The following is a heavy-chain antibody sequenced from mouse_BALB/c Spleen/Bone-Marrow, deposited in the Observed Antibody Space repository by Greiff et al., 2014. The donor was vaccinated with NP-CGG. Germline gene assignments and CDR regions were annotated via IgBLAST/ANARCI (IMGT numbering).Heavy chain of an antibody. D-gene: IGHD2-1*01. V-gene: IGHV1-69*02. J-gene: IGHJ4*01. CDR1: GYTFTSYW. Sequence: SGAELVRPGASVKLSCKASGYTFTSYWINWVKQRPGQGLEWIGNIYPSDSYTNYNQKFKDKATLTVDKSSSTAYMQLSSPTSEDSAVYFCTRAGNYGNYYAMDYGGQGTSVTASP. CDR2: IYPSDSYT. CDR3: TRAGNYGNYYAMDY.